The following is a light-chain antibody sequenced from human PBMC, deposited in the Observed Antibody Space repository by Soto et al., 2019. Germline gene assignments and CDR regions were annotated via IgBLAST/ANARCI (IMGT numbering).Light chain of an antibody. CDR2: GAS. Sequence: EIVLTQSPGNLSLSPGERATLSCRASQSVISTYLAWYHQKPGQAPRLLIYGASSRATGIPDRFSGSGSGTEFTLTISRLEPEDFAVYYCQQYRDSLGTFGQGTKVEIK. CDR1: QSVISTY. J-gene: IGKJ1*01. V-gene: IGKV3-20*01. CDR3: QQYRDSLGT.